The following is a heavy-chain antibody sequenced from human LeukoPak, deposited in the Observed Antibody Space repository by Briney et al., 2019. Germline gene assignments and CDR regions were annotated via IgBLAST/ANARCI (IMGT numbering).Heavy chain of an antibody. V-gene: IGHV3-23*01. CDR1: GFTFSSYA. J-gene: IGHJ4*02. CDR2: LRGDGST. D-gene: IGHD3-16*01. Sequence: GGSLRLSCVASGFTFSSYAMSWVRRAPARGLEWVASLRGDGSTFYADSVKSRFTLSRDESRNTVYLQLTYLRVEDTAVYYCAKASWVSSADAVLWGQGTPVTVSS. CDR3: AKASWVSSADAVL.